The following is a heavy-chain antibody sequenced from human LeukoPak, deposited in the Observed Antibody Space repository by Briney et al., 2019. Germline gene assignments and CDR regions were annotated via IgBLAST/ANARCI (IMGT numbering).Heavy chain of an antibody. CDR2: IHHSGGT. D-gene: IGHD2-8*01. CDR1: GGSISSYY. CDR3: ALNGDS. J-gene: IGHJ4*02. V-gene: IGHV4-59*01. Sequence: PSETLSLTCTVSGGSISSYYWSWIRQPPGRGLKWIGNIHHSGGTNYNPSLKSRVTISMDTSKNQFSLRLTSVTTADTAMYYCALNGDSWGQGNLVTVSS.